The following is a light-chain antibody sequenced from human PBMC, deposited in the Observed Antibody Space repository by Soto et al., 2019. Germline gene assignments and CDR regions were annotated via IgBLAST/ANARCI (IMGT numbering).Light chain of an antibody. J-gene: IGKJ1*01. CDR2: DAS. Sequence: DIQMSQTPSTLSASVGDGVTITCRASQRISTWLACDQQKPGKAPKLLISDASSLETGVPSRFRGSGHGTEFTLTMNSLQPDDFATYNCEQYKSYWTFGQGTKVDI. CDR3: EQYKSYWT. CDR1: QRISTW. V-gene: IGKV1-5*01.